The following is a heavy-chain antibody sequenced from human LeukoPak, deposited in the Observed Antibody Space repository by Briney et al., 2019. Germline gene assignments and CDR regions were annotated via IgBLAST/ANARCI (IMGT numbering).Heavy chain of an antibody. V-gene: IGHV3-21*01. Sequence: GSLRLSCAASGFTFSSYSMNWVRQAPGKGLEWVSSISSSSSYIYYADSVKGRFTISRDNAKNSLYLQMNSLRAEDTAVYYCARPRGSRGAEYWFDPWGQGTLVTVSS. CDR3: ARPRGSRGAEYWFDP. CDR2: ISSSSSYI. CDR1: GFTFSSYS. D-gene: IGHD6-19*01. J-gene: IGHJ5*02.